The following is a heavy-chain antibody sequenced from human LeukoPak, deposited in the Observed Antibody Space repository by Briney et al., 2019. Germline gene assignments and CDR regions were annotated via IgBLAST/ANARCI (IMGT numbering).Heavy chain of an antibody. Sequence: GGSLRLSCAASGFTFSSYSMNWVRQAPGKGLEWVSYISSSSSTIYYADSVKGRFTISRDNAKNSLYLQMNSLRAEDTAVYYCAGRLGLRYFDWSLGALDYWGQGTLVTVSS. D-gene: IGHD3-9*01. V-gene: IGHV3-48*01. J-gene: IGHJ4*02. CDR1: GFTFSSYS. CDR3: AGRLGLRYFDWSLGALDY. CDR2: ISSSSSTI.